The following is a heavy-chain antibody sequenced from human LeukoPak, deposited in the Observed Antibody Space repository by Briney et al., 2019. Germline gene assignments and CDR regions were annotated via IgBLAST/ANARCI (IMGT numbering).Heavy chain of an antibody. Sequence: GGSLRLSCAASGFTFSSFGMHWVRQPPGEGLEWVAFIRYDGSNKYHADSVKGRFTISRDDSKNTLFLQMNSLRAEDTAVYYCAKDVPNCRGGSCYFNWFDPWGQGTLVTVSS. CDR3: AKDVPNCRGGSCYFNWFDP. V-gene: IGHV3-30*02. J-gene: IGHJ5*02. CDR2: IRYDGSNK. CDR1: GFTFSSFG. D-gene: IGHD2-15*01.